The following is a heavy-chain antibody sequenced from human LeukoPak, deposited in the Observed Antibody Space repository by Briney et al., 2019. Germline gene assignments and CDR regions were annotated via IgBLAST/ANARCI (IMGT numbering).Heavy chain of an antibody. J-gene: IGHJ4*02. CDR1: AFIVSSNY. D-gene: IGHD5-18*01. Sequence: GGSLSLSCAASAFIVSSNYMSWVRQAPGKGLEWVSVICSGGSTYYADSVKGRFTISRDNSKNTLYLQINSLRAEDRAVYYCTSSSRAKGYVYGLDYWGQRTPVTVSS. CDR2: ICSGGST. V-gene: IGHV3-53*01. CDR3: TSSSRAKGYVYGLDY.